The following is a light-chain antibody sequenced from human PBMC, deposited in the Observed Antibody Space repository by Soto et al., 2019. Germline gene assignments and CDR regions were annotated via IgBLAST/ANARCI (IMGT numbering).Light chain of an antibody. V-gene: IGLV1-44*01. J-gene: IGLJ2*01. CDR3: AAWDDSRVV. Sequence: QSVLTQPPSASGTPGQRVTISCSGSSSNIGSNTVNWYQQLPGTAPKLLNYSNNQRPSGVPDRFSGSKSGTSASLAISGLQSEDEADYYCAAWDDSRVVFGGGTKLTVL. CDR1: SSNIGSNT. CDR2: SNN.